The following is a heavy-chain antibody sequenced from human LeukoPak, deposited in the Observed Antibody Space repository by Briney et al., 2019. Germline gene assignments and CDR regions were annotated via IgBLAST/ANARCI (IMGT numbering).Heavy chain of an antibody. V-gene: IGHV3-53*01. CDR3: ARDHSSSTFDP. J-gene: IGHJ5*02. CDR1: GFTVSSNY. D-gene: IGHD6-6*01. Sequence: PGGSLRLSCAASGFTVSSNYMSWVRQAPGKGLEWVSVIYSGGSTYYADPVKGRFTISRDNSKNTLYLQMNSLRAEDTAVYYCARDHSSSTFDPWGQGTLVTVSS. CDR2: IYSGGST.